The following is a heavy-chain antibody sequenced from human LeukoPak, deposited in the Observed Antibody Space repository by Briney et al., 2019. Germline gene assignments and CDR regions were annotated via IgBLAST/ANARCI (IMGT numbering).Heavy chain of an antibody. Sequence: PGRSLRLSCVASGFTFRDYAIHWVRQAPGKGLEWVSSINWNSDSLAYADSVKGRFTISRDNAKNSLYLQMNSLRAEDTALYYCAKDRTYDSSGYFDYWGQGTLVTVSS. D-gene: IGHD3-22*01. CDR1: GFTFRDYA. CDR3: AKDRTYDSSGYFDY. V-gene: IGHV3-9*01. J-gene: IGHJ4*02. CDR2: INWNSDSL.